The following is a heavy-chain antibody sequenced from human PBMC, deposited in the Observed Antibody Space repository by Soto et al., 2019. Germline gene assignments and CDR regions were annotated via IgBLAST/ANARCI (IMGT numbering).Heavy chain of an antibody. CDR1: GGSISSSSYY. CDR2: IYYSGST. CDR3: ARLKGWELRASFDY. V-gene: IGHV4-39*01. Sequence: QLQLQESGPGLVKPSETLSLTCTVSGGSISSSSYYWGWIRQPPGKGLEWIGSIYYSGSTYYNPSLKSRVTISVDTSKNQFSLKLSSVTAADTAVYYCARLKGWELRASFDYWGQGTLVTVSS. J-gene: IGHJ4*02. D-gene: IGHD1-26*01.